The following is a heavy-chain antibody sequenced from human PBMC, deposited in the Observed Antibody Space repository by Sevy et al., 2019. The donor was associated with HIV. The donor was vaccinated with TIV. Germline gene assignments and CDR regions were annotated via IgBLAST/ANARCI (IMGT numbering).Heavy chain of an antibody. CDR2: TYYRSKWYN. CDR1: GDSVSSNSAA. Sequence: KQSQTLSLTCAISGDSVSSNSAAWNWIRQSPSRGLEWLGRTYYRSKWYNDYAVSVKSRISINPDTSKNQFSLQLNSVTPEVTAVYFCATGIPEWELGGHWFDPWGQGTLVTVSS. CDR3: ATGIPEWELGGHWFDP. V-gene: IGHV6-1*01. J-gene: IGHJ5*02. D-gene: IGHD1-26*01.